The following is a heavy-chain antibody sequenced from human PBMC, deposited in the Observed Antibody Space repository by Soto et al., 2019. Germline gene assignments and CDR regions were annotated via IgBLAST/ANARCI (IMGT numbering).Heavy chain of an antibody. Sequence: LRLSCEASGFSFSSSAMNWVRQAPGKGLEWISVISGSGGATYFADSVKGRFTISRDNSKNTLYLQMNSLRAEDTAVYYCAKATLRVVHPLVFDHWGQGSLVTVSS. CDR3: AKATLRVVHPLVFDH. J-gene: IGHJ4*02. V-gene: IGHV3-23*01. CDR2: ISGSGGAT. D-gene: IGHD3-3*01. CDR1: GFSFSSSA.